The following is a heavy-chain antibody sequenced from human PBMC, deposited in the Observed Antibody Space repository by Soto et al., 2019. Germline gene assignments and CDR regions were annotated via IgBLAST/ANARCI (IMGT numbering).Heavy chain of an antibody. CDR2: IYYSGST. D-gene: IGHD2-2*01. J-gene: IGHJ4*02. Sequence: PSETLSLTCSVSGGSINSSSYFWGWVRQPPGKGLEWIGSIYYSGSTYYNPSLRSRVTISLDTSRNQFSLKLSSVTAADTAVFYCAREYANSPEAFDYWGRGTLVTVSS. V-gene: IGHV4-39*07. CDR3: AREYANSPEAFDY. CDR1: GGSINSSSYF.